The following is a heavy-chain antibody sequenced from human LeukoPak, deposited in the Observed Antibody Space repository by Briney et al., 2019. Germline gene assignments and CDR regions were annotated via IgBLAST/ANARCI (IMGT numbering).Heavy chain of an antibody. D-gene: IGHD3-10*01. CDR3: ARAMVRGNTCPTYY. Sequence: GGSLRLSCAASGFTFSSYAMHWVRQAPGKGLEWVAVISYDGSNKYYADSVKGRFTISRDNSKNTLYLQMNSLRAEDTAVYYCARAMVRGNTCPTYYWGQGTLVTVSS. J-gene: IGHJ4*02. CDR2: ISYDGSNK. V-gene: IGHV3-30*01. CDR1: GFTFSSYA.